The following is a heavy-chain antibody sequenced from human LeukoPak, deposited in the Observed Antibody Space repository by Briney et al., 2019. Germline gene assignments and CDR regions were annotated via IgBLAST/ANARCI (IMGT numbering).Heavy chain of an antibody. D-gene: IGHD4-17*01. Sequence: SQTLSLTCAISGDSVSSNSAAWNWIRQSPSRGLEWLGRTYYRSKWYNDYAVSVKSRITINPDTSKNQFSLKLNSVTAADTAVYYCAREEDYVGARYFDYWGQGTLVTVSS. CDR1: GDSVSSNSAA. CDR3: AREEDYVGARYFDY. CDR2: TYYRSKWYN. J-gene: IGHJ4*02. V-gene: IGHV6-1*01.